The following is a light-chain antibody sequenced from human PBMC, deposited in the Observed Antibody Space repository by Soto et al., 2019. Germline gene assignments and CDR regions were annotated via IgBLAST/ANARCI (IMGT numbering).Light chain of an antibody. J-gene: IGKJ1*01. V-gene: IGKV3-11*01. CDR2: DAS. CDR3: QQRSNWPVT. CDR1: QSVSSY. Sequence: EIVLTQSPATLSLSPGERATLACRASQSVSSYLAWYQQKPGQAPRLLIYDASNRATGIPARFSGSGSGTDFTLTISSLEPADFAVYYCQQRSNWPVTFGQGTKVEIK.